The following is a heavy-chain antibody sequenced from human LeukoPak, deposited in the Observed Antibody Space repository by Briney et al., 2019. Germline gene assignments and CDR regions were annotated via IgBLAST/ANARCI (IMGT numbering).Heavy chain of an antibody. CDR2: ISGSGGST. Sequence: PGGSLRLSCAASGFTFANYAMSWVRQGPGKGLEWVSTISGSGGSTYYADSVKGRFTISRDNSKNTLFLQMNGLRADVTAVYFCAKDQKSIAATGYDYWGQGTLVTVSS. V-gene: IGHV3-23*01. J-gene: IGHJ4*02. D-gene: IGHD6-13*01. CDR1: GFTFANYA. CDR3: AKDQKSIAATGYDY.